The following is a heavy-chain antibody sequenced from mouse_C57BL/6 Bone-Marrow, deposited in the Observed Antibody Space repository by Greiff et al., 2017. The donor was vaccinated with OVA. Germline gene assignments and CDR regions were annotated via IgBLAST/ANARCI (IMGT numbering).Heavy chain of an antibody. D-gene: IGHD2-4*01. V-gene: IGHV5-4*01. CDR2: ISDGGSYT. Sequence: EVQGVESGGGLVKPGGSLKLSCAASGFTFSSYAMSWVRQTPEKRLEWVATISDGGSYTYYPDNVKGRFTISRDNAKNNLYLQMSHLKSEDTAMYYCARGDDYDLAWFAYWGQGTLVTVSA. J-gene: IGHJ3*01. CDR1: GFTFSSYA. CDR3: ARGDDYDLAWFAY.